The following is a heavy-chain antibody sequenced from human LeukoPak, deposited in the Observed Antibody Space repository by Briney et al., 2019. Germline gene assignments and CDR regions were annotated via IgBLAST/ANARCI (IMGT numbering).Heavy chain of an antibody. V-gene: IGHV3-7*03. CDR3: ASWVRDSSGYHDY. Sequence: GGSLRLSCAASGFTFSTYWMSWVRQAPGKGLEWVANIKQDGSEKYYVDSVEGRFTISRDNAKNPLFLQMSRLRSDDSAVYYCASWVRDSSGYHDYWGQGTLVTVSS. D-gene: IGHD3-22*01. CDR1: GFTFSTYW. J-gene: IGHJ4*02. CDR2: IKQDGSEK.